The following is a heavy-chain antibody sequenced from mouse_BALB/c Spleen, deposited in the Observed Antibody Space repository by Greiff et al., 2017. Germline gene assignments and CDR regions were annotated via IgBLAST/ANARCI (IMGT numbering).Heavy chain of an antibody. Sequence: VQLQQSGPDLVKPSQSLSLTCTVTGYSITSGYSWHWIRQFPGNKLEWMGYIHYSGSTNYNPSLKSRISITRDTSKNQFFLQLNSVTTEDTATYYCAVAFDYDYVHWYFDVWGAGTTVTVSS. CDR2: IHYSGST. V-gene: IGHV3-1*02. D-gene: IGHD2-4*01. J-gene: IGHJ1*01. CDR3: AVAFDYDYVHWYFDV. CDR1: GYSITSGYS.